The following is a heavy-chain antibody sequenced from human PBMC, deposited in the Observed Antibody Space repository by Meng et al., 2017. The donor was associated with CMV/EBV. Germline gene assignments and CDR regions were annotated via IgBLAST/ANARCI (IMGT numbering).Heavy chain of an antibody. CDR1: GYTFTGYY. CDR2: INPNSGGT. D-gene: IGHD3-3*01. CDR3: ARARYVLRFLEDY. Sequence: ASVKVSCKASGYTFTGYYMHWVRQAPGQGLEWMGWINPNSGGTNYAQKFQGRVTMTRDTSISTAYMELSRLRSDDTAVYCCARARYVLRFLEDYWGQGTLVTVSS. V-gene: IGHV1-2*02. J-gene: IGHJ4*02.